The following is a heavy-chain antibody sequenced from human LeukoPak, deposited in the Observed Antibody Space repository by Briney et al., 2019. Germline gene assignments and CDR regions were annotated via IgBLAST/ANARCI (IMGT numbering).Heavy chain of an antibody. CDR1: GGSISGSY. CDR3: ARRPSSGWWIDS. J-gene: IGHJ5*01. CDR2: ICASGNT. V-gene: IGHV4-4*07. D-gene: IGHD6-19*01. Sequence: SETLSLTCTVSGGSISGSYWSWIRQPAGKGLECLGRICASGNTNYSPSLKSRVTMSADTSKSQFSPKLNSVTAADTAVYYCARRPSSGWWIDSWGQGTLVTVSS.